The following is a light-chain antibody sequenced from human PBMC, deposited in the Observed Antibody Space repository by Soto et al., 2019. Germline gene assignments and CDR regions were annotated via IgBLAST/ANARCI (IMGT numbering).Light chain of an antibody. CDR3: ISYTSDDVRYV. J-gene: IGLJ1*01. V-gene: IGLV2-14*01. Sequence: QSVLTQPASVSGTPGQSITISCTGSNSDVGIYDFVSWYQHHPGRAPKLIVSEVSHRPSVVSNRFSGSKSGNTASLTISGLQSEDEADYYCISYTSDDVRYVFGTGTKVTVL. CDR1: NSDVGIYDF. CDR2: EVS.